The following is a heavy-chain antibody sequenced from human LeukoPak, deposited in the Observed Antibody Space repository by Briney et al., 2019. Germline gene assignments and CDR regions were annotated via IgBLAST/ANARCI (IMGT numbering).Heavy chain of an antibody. CDR2: ISAYNGNT. J-gene: IGHJ4*02. D-gene: IGHD6-19*01. CDR1: GYTFTSYG. Sequence: ASVKVSCKASGYTFTSYGINWVRQAPGQGLEWVGWISAYNGNTNYAQKLQDRVTMTTDTSTSTAYMELRSLRSDDKAIYYCARMMSIPVAGHRPLFDYWGQGTLVTVSS. V-gene: IGHV1-18*01. CDR3: ARMMSIPVAGHRPLFDY.